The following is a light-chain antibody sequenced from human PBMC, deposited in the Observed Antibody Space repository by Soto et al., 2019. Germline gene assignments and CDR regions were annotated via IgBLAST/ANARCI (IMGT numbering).Light chain of an antibody. CDR1: QSVSSTY. Sequence: EIVLTQSPGTLSLSPGERATLSCRASQSVSSTYLAWYQLKPGQAPSLLIYAASSRATGIPDRFRGSGSGTDFSLTISRLEPEDFAVYFCQQYGSSPLTFGGGTKVEIK. CDR2: AAS. CDR3: QQYGSSPLT. V-gene: IGKV3-20*01. J-gene: IGKJ4*01.